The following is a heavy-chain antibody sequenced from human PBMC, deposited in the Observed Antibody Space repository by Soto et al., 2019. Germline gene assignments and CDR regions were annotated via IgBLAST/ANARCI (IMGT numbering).Heavy chain of an antibody. V-gene: IGHV1-18*01. D-gene: IGHD6-6*01. J-gene: IGHJ5*01. CDR2: ISAYNGDT. CDR3: ARDHLAARPGWFDS. CDR1: GYTFTTYG. Sequence: ASVKVSCKASGYTFTTYGISWVRQAPGQGLEWMGWISAYNGDTNYAQNIQGRVTMTTDTSTSTAYLELRSLRSDDTAIYYCARDHLAARPGWFDSWGQGTLVTVSS.